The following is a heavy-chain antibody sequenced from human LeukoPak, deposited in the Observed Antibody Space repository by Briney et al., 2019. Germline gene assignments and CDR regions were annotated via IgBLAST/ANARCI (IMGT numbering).Heavy chain of an antibody. J-gene: IGHJ4*02. CDR1: GGSISSYY. D-gene: IGHD3-3*01. CDR2: IYYSGST. CDR3: ARQYDFWSGLFDY. Sequence: SETLSLTCTVSGGSISSYYWSWIRQPPGKGLEWIGYIYYSGSTNYRPSLKSRVNMSVDTSKNQFSLKLSSVTAADTAVYYCARQYDFWSGLFDYWGQGTLVTVSS. V-gene: IGHV4-59*08.